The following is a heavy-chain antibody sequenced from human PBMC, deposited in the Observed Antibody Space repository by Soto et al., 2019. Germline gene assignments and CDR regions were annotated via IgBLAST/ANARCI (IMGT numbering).Heavy chain of an antibody. D-gene: IGHD6-6*01. J-gene: IGHJ4*02. CDR3: TRDFESAPSD. Sequence: SVKVSCKASGGTFISYVISWVRQAPGQGLEWMGGVTPMFGTAHYGEKFQGRVTITADEASSTVYMDLGRLTSEDTAVYYCTRDFESAPSDWGQGTLVTVSS. CDR2: VTPMFGTA. CDR1: GGTFISYV. V-gene: IGHV1-69*13.